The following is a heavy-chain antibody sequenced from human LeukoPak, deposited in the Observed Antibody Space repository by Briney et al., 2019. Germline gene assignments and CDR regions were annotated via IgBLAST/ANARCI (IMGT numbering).Heavy chain of an antibody. J-gene: IGHJ4*02. CDR2: IYPGDSAT. Sequence: PGESLKISCKGSGYTFTSSWIAWVRQMPGKGLEWMGIIYPGDSATKYSPSFQGQVTVSADKSISTAYLQWSSLKASDTAMYYCARQNWGVDYWGQGTLVTVSS. CDR1: GYTFTSSW. D-gene: IGHD7-27*01. V-gene: IGHV5-51*01. CDR3: ARQNWGVDY.